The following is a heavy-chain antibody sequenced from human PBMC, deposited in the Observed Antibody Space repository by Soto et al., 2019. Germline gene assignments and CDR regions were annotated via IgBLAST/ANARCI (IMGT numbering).Heavy chain of an antibody. Sequence: SETLSLTCTVSGGSISSYYWSWIRQPPGKELEWIGFIYNSGTTNYTPSLTSRVTISLDMSKTQFSLKLTSVTAADTAVYYCATLVVSTYFDYWGQGVLVTVSS. CDR2: IYNSGTT. V-gene: IGHV4-59*08. J-gene: IGHJ4*02. CDR1: GGSISSYY. CDR3: ATLVVSTYFDY. D-gene: IGHD5-12*01.